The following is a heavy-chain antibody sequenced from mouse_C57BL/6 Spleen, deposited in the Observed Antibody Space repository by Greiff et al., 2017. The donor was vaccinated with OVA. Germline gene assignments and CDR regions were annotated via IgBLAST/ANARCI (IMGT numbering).Heavy chain of an antibody. J-gene: IGHJ2*01. V-gene: IGHV6-3*01. CDR3: TGRFIYYGNYYFDY. D-gene: IGHD2-1*01. CDR2: IRLKSDNYAT. CDR1: GFTFSNYW. Sequence: EVKLVESGGGLVQPGGSMKLSCVASGFTFSNYWMNWVRQSPEKGLEWVAQIRLKSDNYATHYAESVKGRFTISRDDSKSSVYLQMNNLRAEDTGIYYCTGRFIYYGNYYFDYWGQGTTLTVSS.